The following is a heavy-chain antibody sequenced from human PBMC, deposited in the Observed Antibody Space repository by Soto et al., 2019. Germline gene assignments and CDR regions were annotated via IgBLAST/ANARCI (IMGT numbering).Heavy chain of an antibody. J-gene: IGHJ6*02. CDR1: GGSISSYY. CDR3: ARVEGSYDFWSGYYLWGMDV. Sequence: TSETLSLTCTVSGGSISSYYWSWIRQPPGEGLEWIGYIYYSGSTNYNPSLKSRVTISVDTSKNQFSLKLSSVTAADTAVCYCARVEGSYDFWSGYYLWGMDVWGQGTTVTVSS. CDR2: IYYSGST. D-gene: IGHD3-3*01. V-gene: IGHV4-59*01.